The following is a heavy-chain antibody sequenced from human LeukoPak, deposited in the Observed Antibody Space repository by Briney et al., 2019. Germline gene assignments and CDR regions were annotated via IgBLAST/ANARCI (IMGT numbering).Heavy chain of an antibody. D-gene: IGHD4-23*01. CDR1: GGSISSSSYY. J-gene: IGHJ6*03. Sequence: PSETLSLTCTVSGGSISSSSYYWGWLRQPPGKGLEWIGSIYYSGSTYYNPSLKSLITISVDTSKNQFSLKLSSVTAADTAVYYCARLHYGGNYGYYYYYMDVWGKGTTVTISS. CDR2: IYYSGST. V-gene: IGHV4-39*01. CDR3: ARLHYGGNYGYYYYYMDV.